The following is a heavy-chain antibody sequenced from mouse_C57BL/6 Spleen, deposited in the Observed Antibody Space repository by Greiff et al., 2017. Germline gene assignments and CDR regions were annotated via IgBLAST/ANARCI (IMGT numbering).Heavy chain of an antibody. CDR1: GFTFSDYY. CDR3: ARGTQSYYYAMDY. CDR2: INYDGSST. J-gene: IGHJ4*01. Sequence: EVQLVESEGGLVQPGSSMKLSCTASGFTFSDYYMAWVRQVPEKGLEWVANINYDGSSTYYLDSLKSRFIISRDNEKNILYLQMSSLKSEDTATYYCARGTQSYYYAMDYWGQGTSVTVSS. V-gene: IGHV5-16*01.